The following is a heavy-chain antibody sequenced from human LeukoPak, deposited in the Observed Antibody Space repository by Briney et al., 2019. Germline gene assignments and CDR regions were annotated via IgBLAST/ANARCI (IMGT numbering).Heavy chain of an antibody. J-gene: IGHJ4*02. CDR2: ISAQHGQT. CDR1: GYSENFYG. CDR3: ARSPYLRTYGYGPWELPVSYFDY. Sequence: GASVKVSCKTSGYSENFYGITWVRQVAGQGLEWMGWISAQHGQTEYAPNSQDRVTMTTDTYTNTAYMELRSLRSDDTAVYYCARSPYLRTYGYGPWELPVSYFDYWGQGTLVTVSS. V-gene: IGHV1-18*01. D-gene: IGHD1-26*01.